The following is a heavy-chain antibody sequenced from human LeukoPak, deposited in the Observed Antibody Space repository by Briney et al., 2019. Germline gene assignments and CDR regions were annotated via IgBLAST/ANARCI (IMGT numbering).Heavy chain of an antibody. CDR3: VRDTIVGATLFY. CDR1: GFTFSNYN. CDR2: ISYTSKSI. V-gene: IGHV3-48*01. Sequence: GGSLRLSCATSGFTFSNYNMNWVRQAPGKGLEWISFISYTSKSIYYAESVKGRFTISRDNAKDTLYLEMSSLRAEDSAVYYCVRDTIVGATLFYWGQGTRVTVSS. J-gene: IGHJ4*02. D-gene: IGHD1-26*01.